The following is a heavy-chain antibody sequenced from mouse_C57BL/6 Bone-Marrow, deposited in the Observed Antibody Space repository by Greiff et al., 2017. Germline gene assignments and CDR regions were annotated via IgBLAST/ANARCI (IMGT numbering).Heavy chain of an antibody. CDR3: ARVLGPYFDY. Sequence: VQLVESGPELVKPGASVKISCKASGYAFSSSWMNWVKQRPGKGLEWIGRIYPGDGDTNYNGKFKGKATLTADKSSSTAYMQLSSLTSEDSAVYFCARVLGPYFDYWGQGTTLTVSS. V-gene: IGHV1-82*01. J-gene: IGHJ2*01. D-gene: IGHD4-1*01. CDR2: IYPGDGDT. CDR1: GYAFSSSW.